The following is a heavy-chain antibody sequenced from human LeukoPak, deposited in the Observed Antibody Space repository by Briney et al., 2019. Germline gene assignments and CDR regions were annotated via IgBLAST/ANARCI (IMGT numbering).Heavy chain of an antibody. CDR3: SRGHPGSNSLDY. CDR2: LKTDGSRT. Sequence: GSLRLSCAASGFTFNQYWMHWVRQAPGAGLEWVSRLKTDGSRTNYADSVKGRFTISRDNARNTVYLQMNSLRAEDTAVYYCSRGHPGSNSLDYWGQGTLVTVSS. D-gene: IGHD4-11*01. CDR1: GFTFNQYW. V-gene: IGHV3-74*01. J-gene: IGHJ4*02.